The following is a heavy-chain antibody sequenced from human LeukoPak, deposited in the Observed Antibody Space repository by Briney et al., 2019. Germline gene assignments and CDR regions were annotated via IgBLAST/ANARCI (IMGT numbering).Heavy chain of an antibody. V-gene: IGHV1-2*02. CDR2: INPNSGGT. CDR1: GYTFTGYY. J-gene: IGHJ4*02. CDR3: ARDIGDSSGRDY. Sequence: ASVKVSCKASGYTFTGYYMHWVRQAPGQGLEWMGWINPNSGGTNYAQKFQGRVTMTRDTSISTAYMELSSLRSEDTAVYYCARDIGDSSGRDYWGQGTLVTVSS. D-gene: IGHD3-22*01.